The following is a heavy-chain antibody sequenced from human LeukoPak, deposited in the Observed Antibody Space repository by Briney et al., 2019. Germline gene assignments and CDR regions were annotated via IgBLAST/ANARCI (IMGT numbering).Heavy chain of an antibody. CDR3: ARRTQYSSGWDDFDY. V-gene: IGHV5-51*01. Sequence: AGESLKISCKGSGYSFTSYWIGWVRQVPGKGLEWMGIIYPGDSDTRYSPSFQGQVTISADKSISTAYLQWSSLKASDTAMYYCARRTQYSSGWDDFDYWGQGTLVTVSS. CDR1: GYSFTSYW. J-gene: IGHJ4*02. D-gene: IGHD6-19*01. CDR2: IYPGDSDT.